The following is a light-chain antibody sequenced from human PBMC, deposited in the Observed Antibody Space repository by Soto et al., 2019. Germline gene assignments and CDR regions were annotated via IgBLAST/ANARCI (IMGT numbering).Light chain of an antibody. CDR1: QSVSSSY. CDR2: GAS. V-gene: IGKV3D-7*01. J-gene: IGKJ4*01. Sequence: PWERVTLSCRASQSVSSSYLTWYQQKPGQAPRLLIYGASTRATGIPARFSGSGSGTDFTLTISSLQPEDFAVYYCQQDYNLPPTFGGGTKVDIK. CDR3: QQDYNLPPT.